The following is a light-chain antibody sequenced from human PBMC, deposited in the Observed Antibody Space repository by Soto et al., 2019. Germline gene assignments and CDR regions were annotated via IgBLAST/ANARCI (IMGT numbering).Light chain of an antibody. Sequence: QSVLTQPASVSGSPGQSITISCTGSSSDVGGYNYVSWYQQHPGKAPKLMIYEVSNRPSGVSNRFSGSKSGNTASLTISGHQAEDEADYYCSSYTRTTLVVFGGGPKLTVL. CDR2: EVS. J-gene: IGLJ2*01. V-gene: IGLV2-14*01. CDR3: SSYTRTTLVV. CDR1: SSDVGGYNY.